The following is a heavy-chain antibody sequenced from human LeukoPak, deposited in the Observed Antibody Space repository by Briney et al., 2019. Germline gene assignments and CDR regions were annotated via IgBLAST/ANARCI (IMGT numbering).Heavy chain of an antibody. CDR3: ARDTAMVSLDY. V-gene: IGHV4-59*08. Sequence: SETLSLTCTVSGDSISSYYWTWIRQPPGKGLEWIGYIYYSGSTNYNPSLKSRVTISVDTSKNQFSLKLSSVTAADTAVYYCARDTAMVSLDYWGQGTLVTVSS. D-gene: IGHD5-18*01. CDR1: GDSISSYY. J-gene: IGHJ4*02. CDR2: IYYSGST.